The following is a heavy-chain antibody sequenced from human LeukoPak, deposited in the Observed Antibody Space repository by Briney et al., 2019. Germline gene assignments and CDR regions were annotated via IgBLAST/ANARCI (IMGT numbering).Heavy chain of an antibody. D-gene: IGHD1-26*01. Sequence: GGSLRLSCAASGFTFSSYGMQWVRHAPGKGLEWVAVISYEGSTSYYADSVKGRFTSSRDNSKNTLYLQMNGLRAEDTAVYYCAKEGFGNYYSAYFDYWGQGTLVTVSS. CDR2: ISYEGSTS. CDR3: AKEGFGNYYSAYFDY. V-gene: IGHV3-30*18. CDR1: GFTFSSYG. J-gene: IGHJ4*02.